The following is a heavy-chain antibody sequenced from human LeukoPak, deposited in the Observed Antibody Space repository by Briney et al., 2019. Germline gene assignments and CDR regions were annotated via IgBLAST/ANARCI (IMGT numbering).Heavy chain of an antibody. D-gene: IGHD4-17*01. CDR1: GYSISSGYY. CDR3: ARVTNGDYYFDY. V-gene: IGHV4-61*01. CDR2: IYYSGST. J-gene: IGHJ4*02. Sequence: SETLSLTCTVSGYSISSGYYWGWIRQPPGKGLEWIGYIYYSGSTNYNPSLKSRVTISVDTSKNQFSLKLSSVTAADTAVYYCARVTNGDYYFDYWGQGTLVTVSS.